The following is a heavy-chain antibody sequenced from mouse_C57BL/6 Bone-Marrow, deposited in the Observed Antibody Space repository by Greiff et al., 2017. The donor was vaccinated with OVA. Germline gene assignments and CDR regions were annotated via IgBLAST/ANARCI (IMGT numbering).Heavy chain of an antibody. Sequence: QVQLQQPGTELVKPGASVKLSCKASGYTFTSYWMHWVKQRPGQGLEWIGNINPSNGGTNYNEKFKSKATLTVDKSSSTAYMQLSSLPSEDSAFYYCARSSYYDYLYYFDYWGQGTTLTVSS. CDR1: GYTFTSYW. V-gene: IGHV1-53*01. CDR2: INPSNGGT. J-gene: IGHJ2*01. CDR3: ARSSYYDYLYYFDY. D-gene: IGHD2-4*01.